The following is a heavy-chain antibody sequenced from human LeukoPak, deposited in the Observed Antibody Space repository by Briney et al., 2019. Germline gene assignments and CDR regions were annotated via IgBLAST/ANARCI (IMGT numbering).Heavy chain of an antibody. CDR1: GYSFTSYW. J-gene: IGHJ3*02. CDR2: IYPGDSDT. V-gene: IGHV5-51*01. Sequence: GESLKISCKGSGYSFTSYWIGWVRQMPGKGLEWMGIIYPGDSDTRYSPSFQGQVTISADKSISTAYLQWSSLKASDTAMYYCARRWSSGYSVGSAFDIWGQGTMVTVSS. D-gene: IGHD3-22*01. CDR3: ARRWSSGYSVGSAFDI.